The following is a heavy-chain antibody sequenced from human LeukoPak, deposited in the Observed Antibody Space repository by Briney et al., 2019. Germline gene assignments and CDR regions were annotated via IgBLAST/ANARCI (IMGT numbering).Heavy chain of an antibody. CDR2: IKPDGSEK. CDR1: GFTFGISW. J-gene: IGHJ4*02. V-gene: IGHV3-7*01. CDR3: ASGHSFDY. Sequence: GGSLRLSCAASGFTFGISWMSWVRQAPGKGLECVANIKPDGSEKYYVDSVKGRFTVSRDNAKSSLFLQMNSLRADDTAVYFCASGHSFDYWGQGTLVTVSS.